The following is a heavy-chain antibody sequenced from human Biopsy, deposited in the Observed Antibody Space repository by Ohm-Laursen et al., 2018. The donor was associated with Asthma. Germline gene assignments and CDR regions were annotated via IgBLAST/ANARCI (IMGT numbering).Heavy chain of an antibody. CDR1: GYTFIGCH. Sequence: GPVKVSCKASGYTFIGCHIHWMRQAPGQGLEWMGRINPNSGGTNYAQKFQGRVTMTRDTSISTAYMEVSRLRSDDTAVYYCARGQKSAGDRWFDPWGQGTLVTVSS. D-gene: IGHD6-13*01. J-gene: IGHJ5*02. V-gene: IGHV1-2*06. CDR3: ARGQKSAGDRWFDP. CDR2: INPNSGGT.